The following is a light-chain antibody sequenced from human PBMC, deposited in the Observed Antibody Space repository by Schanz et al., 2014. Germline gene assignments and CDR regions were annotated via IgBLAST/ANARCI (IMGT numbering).Light chain of an antibody. V-gene: IGKV3-20*01. Sequence: EIVLTQSPGTLSLSPGERATLSCRASESVSYSDLAWYQQKPGQAPRLLIDAASTRVTGVPDRFRGSCSVTKFTLTISSLEPEDFAVYYCQQYGSSPGLTFGGGTKVEIK. J-gene: IGKJ4*01. CDR1: ESVSYSD. CDR3: QQYGSSPGLT. CDR2: AAS.